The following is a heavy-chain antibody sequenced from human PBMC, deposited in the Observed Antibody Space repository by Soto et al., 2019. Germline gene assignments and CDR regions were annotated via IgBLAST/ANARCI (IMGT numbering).Heavy chain of an antibody. CDR1: GGSFSGYY. D-gene: IGHD3-3*02. Sequence: QVQLQQWGAGLLKPSETLSLTCAVYGGSFSGYYWTWIRQAPGKRLEWIGEINHCGGTNYNSSHKSRVTISVDTSKNHFSLILCSVTAADTAVYYCARDRQYYQFWSGCQNEGPCAMDVWGQGTTVTVSS. J-gene: IGHJ6*02. V-gene: IGHV4-34*02. CDR2: INHCGGT. CDR3: ARDRQYYQFWSGCQNEGPCAMDV.